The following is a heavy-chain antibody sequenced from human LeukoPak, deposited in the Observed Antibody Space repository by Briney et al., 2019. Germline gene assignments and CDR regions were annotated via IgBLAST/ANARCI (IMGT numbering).Heavy chain of an antibody. Sequence: ASVKVPCKASGYTFTGYYMHWVRQAPGQGLEWMGIINPSGGSTSYAQKFQGRVTMTRDTSTSTVYMELSSLRSEDTAVYYCARRGFGELYNTLFDYWGQGTLVTVSS. J-gene: IGHJ4*02. D-gene: IGHD3-10*01. V-gene: IGHV1-46*03. CDR1: GYTFTGYY. CDR3: ARRGFGELYNTLFDY. CDR2: INPSGGST.